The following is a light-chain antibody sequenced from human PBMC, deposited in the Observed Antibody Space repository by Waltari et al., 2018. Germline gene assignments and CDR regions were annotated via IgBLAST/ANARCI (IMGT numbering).Light chain of an antibody. V-gene: IGLV2-8*01. Sequence: QSVLTQPPSATGSPGQSVTIPCTGTNSDVSAYNYVSWYQQHPGKVPKLLIYEVTKLPSGVPVRFSGSKSGNTASLTVSGLQADDEADYYCCSYAGRSTWVFGGGTKVTVL. J-gene: IGLJ3*02. CDR2: EVT. CDR3: CSYAGRSTWV. CDR1: NSDVSAYNY.